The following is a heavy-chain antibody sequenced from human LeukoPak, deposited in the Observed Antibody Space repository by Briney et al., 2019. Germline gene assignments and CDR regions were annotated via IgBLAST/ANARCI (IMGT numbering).Heavy chain of an antibody. CDR2: IKQDGSEK. Sequence: GGSLRLSCAASGFTFSSYWMSWVRQAPGKGLEWVANIKQDGSEKYYVDSVKGRFTISRDNAKNSLYLQMNSLRAEDTAVYYCAKPRVGIAAAGPFDYWGQGTLVTVSS. D-gene: IGHD6-13*01. J-gene: IGHJ4*02. CDR1: GFTFSSYW. V-gene: IGHV3-7*01. CDR3: AKPRVGIAAAGPFDY.